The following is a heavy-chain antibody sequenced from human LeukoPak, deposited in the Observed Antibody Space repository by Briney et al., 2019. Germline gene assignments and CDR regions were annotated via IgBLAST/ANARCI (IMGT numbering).Heavy chain of an antibody. V-gene: IGHV1-2*02. J-gene: IGHJ4*02. CDR1: EYTFTDYY. D-gene: IGHD1-26*01. CDR3: VRDAWLVGTTNLYYFDY. Sequence: ASVKVSCKASEYTFTDYYMHWVRQAPGQGLEWMGWINPNSGDTNYAQKFQGRVTMTRDPSISTAYMELSRLRSDDTAVYYCVRDAWLVGTTNLYYFDYWGQGTLVTVSS. CDR2: INPNSGDT.